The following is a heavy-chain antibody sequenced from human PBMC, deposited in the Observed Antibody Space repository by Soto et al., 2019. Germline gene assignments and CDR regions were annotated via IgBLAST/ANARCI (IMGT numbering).Heavy chain of an antibody. V-gene: IGHV4-4*02. Sequence: QVQLRESGPGLVKPSGTLSLTCAVSGGSISSINWWSWVRQPPGKGLEWIGEIYHSGSTNSNPSRRSRVTISVDKSKNQFSLMLSSVTVAATAVYYCARVSGSYYYGMDVWGQGTTVTVSS. CDR1: GGSISSINW. J-gene: IGHJ6*02. D-gene: IGHD1-26*01. CDR3: ARVSGSYYYGMDV. CDR2: IYHSGST.